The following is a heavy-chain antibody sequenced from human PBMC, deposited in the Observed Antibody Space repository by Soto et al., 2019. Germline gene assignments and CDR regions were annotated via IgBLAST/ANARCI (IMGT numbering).Heavy chain of an antibody. V-gene: IGHV4-4*02. CDR1: GGSISSSNW. CDR2: IYHSGST. Sequence: SETLSLTCAVSGGSISSSNWWSWVRQPAGKGLEWIGEIYHSGSTNYNPSLKSRVTISVDKSKNQFSLKLSSVTAADTAVYYCARLDSSGYYFNGGWFDPWGQGTLVTVSS. D-gene: IGHD3-22*01. CDR3: ARLDSSGYYFNGGWFDP. J-gene: IGHJ5*02.